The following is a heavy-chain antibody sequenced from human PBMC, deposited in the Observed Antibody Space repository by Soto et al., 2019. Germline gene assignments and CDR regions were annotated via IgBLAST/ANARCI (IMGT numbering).Heavy chain of an antibody. CDR1: GFTFSIYA. V-gene: IGHV3-23*01. D-gene: IGHD2-2*01. CDR3: AKDVPDIVVVPAATFFGY. J-gene: IGHJ4*02. CDR2: ISGSGGST. Sequence: GGSLRLSCAASGFTFSIYAMSWVRQAPGKGLEWVSAISGSGGSTYYADSVKGRFTISRDNSKNTLYLQMNSLRAEDTAVYYCAKDVPDIVVVPAATFFGYWGQGTLVTVS.